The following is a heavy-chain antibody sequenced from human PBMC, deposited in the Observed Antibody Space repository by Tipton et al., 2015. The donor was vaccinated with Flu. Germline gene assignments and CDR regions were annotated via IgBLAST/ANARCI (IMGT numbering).Heavy chain of an antibody. CDR1: GFTFSCCG. CDR2: IRNDGSNK. V-gene: IGHV3-30*02. D-gene: IGHD5-18*01. J-gene: IGHJ4*02. CDR3: AKISSYGIDY. Sequence: GSLRLSCAASGFTFSCCGMHWVRQGPGKGLEWVAFIRNDGSNKYHADSVKGRFTISRDNSQNTLYLQMNSLRAEDTAVYYCAKISSYGIDYWGQGALVTVSS.